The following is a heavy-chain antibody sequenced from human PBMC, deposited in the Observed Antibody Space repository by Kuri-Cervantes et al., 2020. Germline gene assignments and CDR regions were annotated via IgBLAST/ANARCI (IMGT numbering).Heavy chain of an antibody. V-gene: IGHV3-74*01. CDR3: ARDGDYLIQPRYYFDY. Sequence: GESLKISCAASGFTFSSYWMHWVRQAPGKGLVWVSRINSDGSSTSYADSVKGRFTISRDNSKNTLYLQMNSLRAEDTAVYYCARDGDYLIQPRYYFDYWGQGTLVTISS. CDR1: GFTFSSYW. D-gene: IGHD4-17*01. CDR2: INSDGSST. J-gene: IGHJ4*02.